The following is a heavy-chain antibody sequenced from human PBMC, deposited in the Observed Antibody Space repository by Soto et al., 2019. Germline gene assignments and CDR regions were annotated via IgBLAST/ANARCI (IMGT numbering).Heavy chain of an antibody. V-gene: IGHV3-30-3*01. CDR2: ISFDGNNQ. Sequence: VGSLRLSCEASGFTFSRNAMHWVRQAPGKGLEWVAVISFDGNNQYYTDSVKGRFTISRDNSKNTLDLQMNSLRREATAVYYCARDREYSGFYYGMDVWGQRTTVTVSS. CDR1: GFTFSRNA. D-gene: IGHD5-12*01. J-gene: IGHJ6*02. CDR3: ARDREYSGFYYGMDV.